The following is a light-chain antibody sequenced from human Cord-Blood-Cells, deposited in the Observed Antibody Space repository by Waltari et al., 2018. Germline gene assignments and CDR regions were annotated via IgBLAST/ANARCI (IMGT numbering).Light chain of an antibody. CDR3: QSADSSGTYVV. CDR1: ALPKQY. CDR2: KDS. V-gene: IGLV3-25*02. J-gene: IGLJ2*01. Sequence: SYELTQPPSVSVSRGQTVRITCSGDALPKQYVYWYQQKPGQAPVLVIYKDSERPSGIPGRFSGSSSGTTVTLTISGVQAEDESDYYCQSADSSGTYVVFGGGTKLTVL.